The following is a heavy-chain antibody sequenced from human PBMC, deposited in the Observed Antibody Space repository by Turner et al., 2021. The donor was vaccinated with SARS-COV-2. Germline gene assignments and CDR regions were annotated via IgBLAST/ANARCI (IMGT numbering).Heavy chain of an antibody. CDR3: TRDSGSPGFDY. J-gene: IGHJ4*02. CDR2: ISSSETV. V-gene: IGHV3-48*03. CDR1: GFIFSNYE. Sequence: EVYLEEFGGGMVQPGGSIRLSCAASGFIFSNYEMNWVRQAPGKGLEWVAYISSSETVYYAESVKGRFTISRENVKNSVYLQMDSLRAEDTALYYCTRDSGSPGFDYWGRGTLVRVSS. D-gene: IGHD3-10*01.